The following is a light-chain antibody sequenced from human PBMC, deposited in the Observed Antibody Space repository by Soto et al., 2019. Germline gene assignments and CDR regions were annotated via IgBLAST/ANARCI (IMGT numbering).Light chain of an antibody. CDR1: QGISNY. J-gene: IGKJ1*01. Sequence: DIQLTQSPSFLSASVGDSVTITCRASQGISNYLAWYQQNPGKAPKLLIYGASALQSGVPSRFRGSGSGTEFTLTISSLQPEDFATYYCQRLNRFPTWTFGQGTKVEVK. CDR3: QRLNRFPTWT. CDR2: GAS. V-gene: IGKV1-9*01.